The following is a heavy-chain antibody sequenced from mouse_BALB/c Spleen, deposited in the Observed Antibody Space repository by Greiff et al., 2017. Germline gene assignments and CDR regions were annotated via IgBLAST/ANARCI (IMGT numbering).Heavy chain of an antibody. D-gene: IGHD2-3*01. CDR1: GYAFSSSW. CDR3: ARSRYDGYFYWYFDV. CDR2: IYPGDGDT. V-gene: IGHV1-82*01. Sequence: VQLQESGPELVKPGASVKISCKASGYAFSSSWMNWVKQRPGQGLEWIGRIYPGDGDTNYNGKFKGKATLTADKSSSTAYMQLSSLTSVDSAVYFCARSRYDGYFYWYFDVWGAGTTVTVSS. J-gene: IGHJ1*01.